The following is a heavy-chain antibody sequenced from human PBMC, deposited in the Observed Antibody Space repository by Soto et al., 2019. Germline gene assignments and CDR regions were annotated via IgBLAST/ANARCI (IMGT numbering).Heavy chain of an antibody. CDR1: GFTFSDHY. CDR2: SRNKANSYTT. D-gene: IGHD3-10*01. CDR3: ARDFFSSGGKYSSDY. Sequence: GGSLRLSCAASGFTFSDHYMDWVRQAPGKGLEWVGRSRNKANSYTTEYPASVKGRFTISRDDSKNSVYLKMNSLKSEDTAIYYCARDFFSSGGKYSSDYWGQGTLVTVSS. J-gene: IGHJ4*02. V-gene: IGHV3-72*01.